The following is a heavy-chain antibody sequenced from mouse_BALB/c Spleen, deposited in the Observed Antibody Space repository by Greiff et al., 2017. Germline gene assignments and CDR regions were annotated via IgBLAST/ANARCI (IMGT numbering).Heavy chain of an antibody. V-gene: IGHV1-54*01. D-gene: IGHD2-3*01. Sequence: QVHVKQSGAELVRPGTSVKVSCKASGYAFTNYLIEWVKQRPGQGLEWIGVINPGSGGTNYNEKFKGKATLTADKSSSTAYMQLSSLTSDDSAVYFCARWGGYFYAMDYWGQGTSVTVSS. CDR3: ARWGGYFYAMDY. CDR2: INPGSGGT. J-gene: IGHJ4*01. CDR1: GYAFTNYL.